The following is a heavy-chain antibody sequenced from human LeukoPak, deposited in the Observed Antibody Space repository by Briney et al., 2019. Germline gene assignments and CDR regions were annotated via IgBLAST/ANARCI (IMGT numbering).Heavy chain of an antibody. CDR3: AKDIADYASGSAPCGMVV. D-gene: IGHD3-10*01. V-gene: IGHV3-23*01. CDR1: GFTFSNYA. Sequence: GGSLRLSCAASGFTFSNYAMTWVRQAPGKGLEWVSAISGSGGSTYYAGSVKGRFTISRDNSKNTLYLQTHSLRAEDTAVYYCAKDIADYASGSAPCGMVVWGQGTPVTVSS. J-gene: IGHJ6*02. CDR2: ISGSGGST.